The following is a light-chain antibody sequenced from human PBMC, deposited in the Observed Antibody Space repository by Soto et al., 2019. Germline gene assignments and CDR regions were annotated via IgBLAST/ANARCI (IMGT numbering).Light chain of an antibody. V-gene: IGKV3-20*01. CDR2: AAS. J-gene: IGKJ1*01. Sequence: EIALTPSPGALSLSKGEGATLSCRASQSFSSSYLGWYQQKPGQAPRLLIYAASSRATGIPDRFSGSGSGADFTLTISRLEPEDFAVYYCQQYGSSPRTFGQGTKV. CDR1: QSFSSSY. CDR3: QQYGSSPRT.